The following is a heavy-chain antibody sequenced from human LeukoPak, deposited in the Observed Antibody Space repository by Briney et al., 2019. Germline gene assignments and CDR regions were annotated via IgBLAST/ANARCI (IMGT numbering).Heavy chain of an antibody. Sequence: GGSLRLSCAASGFTVSSNYMSWVRQAPGKGLEWVAVTYSGGSTSYADSVRGRFTIFRDNSKNTLYLQMNSLRAEDTAVYYCARDGRNYYDSSGYPYAEYFQHWGQGTLVTVSS. V-gene: IGHV3-66*02. CDR1: GFTVSSNY. J-gene: IGHJ1*01. CDR3: ARDGRNYYDSSGYPYAEYFQH. D-gene: IGHD3-22*01. CDR2: TYSGGST.